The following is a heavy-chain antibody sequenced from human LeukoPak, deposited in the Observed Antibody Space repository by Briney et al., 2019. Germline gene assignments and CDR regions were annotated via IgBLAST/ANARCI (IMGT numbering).Heavy chain of an antibody. Sequence: PSETLSLTCTVSGYSISTGYYWDWIRQPPGKGLEWIGEINHSGSTNYNPSLKSRVTISVDTSKNQFSLKLSSVTAADTAVYYCASGYSGYDWDYWGQGTLVTVSS. V-gene: IGHV4-38-2*02. J-gene: IGHJ4*02. CDR1: GYSISTGYY. D-gene: IGHD5-12*01. CDR2: INHSGST. CDR3: ASGYSGYDWDY.